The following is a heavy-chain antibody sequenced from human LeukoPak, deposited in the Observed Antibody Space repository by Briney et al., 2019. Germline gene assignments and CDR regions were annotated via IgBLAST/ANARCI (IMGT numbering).Heavy chain of an antibody. J-gene: IGHJ6*02. CDR2: IWYDGSNK. D-gene: IGHD6-19*01. CDR1: GFTFSSYA. CDR3: AREGDSSGWLNSNYYYGMDV. Sequence: GRSLRLSCAASGFTFSSYAMHWVRQAPGKGLEWVAVIWYDGSNKYYADSVKGRFTISRDNSKNTLYLQMNSLRAEDTAVYYCAREGDSSGWLNSNYYYGMDVWGQGTTVTVSS. V-gene: IGHV3-33*08.